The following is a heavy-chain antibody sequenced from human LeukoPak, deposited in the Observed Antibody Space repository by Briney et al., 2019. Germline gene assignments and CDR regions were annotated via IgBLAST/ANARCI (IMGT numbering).Heavy chain of an antibody. J-gene: IGHJ4*02. CDR1: DFTFFSSW. V-gene: IGHV3-74*01. Sequence: GGSLRLSCAAFDFTFFSSWMSWVRQAPGKGLVWVSRISSDVSDTTYADSVKGRFTISRDNAKNTLFLQMNSLRVEDTAVYYCARAGYNWEHDYWGQGTLVTVSS. D-gene: IGHD5-24*01. CDR3: ARAGYNWEHDY. CDR2: ISSDVSDT.